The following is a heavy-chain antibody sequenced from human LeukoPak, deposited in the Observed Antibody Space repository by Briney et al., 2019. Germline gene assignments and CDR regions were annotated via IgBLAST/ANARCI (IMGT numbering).Heavy chain of an antibody. J-gene: IGHJ4*02. V-gene: IGHV1-8*03. CDR3: ATGGSGSYYNTYYFDY. D-gene: IGHD3-10*01. CDR2: MNPNSGNT. Sequence: GASVEVSCKASGYTFTSYDINWVRQATGQGLEWMGWMNPNSGNTGYAQKFQGRVTITRNTSISTAYMELSSLRSEDTAVYYCATGGSGSYYNTYYFDYWGQGTLVTVSS. CDR1: GYTFTSYD.